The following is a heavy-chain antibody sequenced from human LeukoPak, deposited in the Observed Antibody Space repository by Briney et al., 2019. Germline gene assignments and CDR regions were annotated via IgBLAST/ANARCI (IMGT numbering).Heavy chain of an antibody. CDR1: GYSFTSHY. D-gene: IGHD2-21*02. V-gene: IGHV1-46*01. CDR3: ARGRLTYNWFDP. CDR2: INPSGGST. J-gene: IGHJ5*02. Sequence: ASVKVSCKASGYSFTSHYTHWVRQAPGQGLEWLGIINPSGGSTSYAQKFQGRVTMTRDTSTSTVYMELSSLRSEDTAVYYCARGRLTYNWFDPWGQGTLVTVSS.